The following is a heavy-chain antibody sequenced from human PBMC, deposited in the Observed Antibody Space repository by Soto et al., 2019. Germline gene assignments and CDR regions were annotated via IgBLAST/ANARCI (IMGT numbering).Heavy chain of an antibody. D-gene: IGHD6-13*01. Sequence: EVQLLESGGDLVQPGGSLTLSCAASGFTFSSYAVSWVRQPPGKGLEWVSVISGSGGTTYYADSVKGRFTISRDNSQNTLYLQMNSLRAEDTAVYYCAKDGPGGAAVYYYYGMDVWGQGTTVTVSS. CDR2: ISGSGGTT. V-gene: IGHV3-23*01. CDR3: AKDGPGGAAVYYYYGMDV. J-gene: IGHJ6*02. CDR1: GFTFSSYA.